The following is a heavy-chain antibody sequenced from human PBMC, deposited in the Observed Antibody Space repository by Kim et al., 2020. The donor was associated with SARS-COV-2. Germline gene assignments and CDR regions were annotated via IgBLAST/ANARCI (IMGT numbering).Heavy chain of an antibody. CDR3: ARSGYNTQLASDF. Sequence: GESLKISCKASGYIFTNYWIGWVRQMPGKGLEWMGIIYPGDSDTKYSPSFQGQVTISADKSISTAYLHWSRLKASDTAVYYCARSGYNTQLASDFWGQGT. V-gene: IGHV5-51*01. CDR1: GYIFTNYW. CDR2: IYPGDSDT. D-gene: IGHD5-12*01. J-gene: IGHJ4*02.